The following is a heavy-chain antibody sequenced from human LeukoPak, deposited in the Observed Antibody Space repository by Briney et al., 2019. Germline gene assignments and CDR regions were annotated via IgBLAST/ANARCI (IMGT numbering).Heavy chain of an antibody. J-gene: IGHJ5*02. D-gene: IGHD1-1*01. V-gene: IGHV3-23*01. Sequence: GGSLRLSCAASGFTFNNYAMSWVRQAPGKGLEWVSAISGSGGTTYYADSVKGRFTISRDNSNNTVHLQMNSLRPDDSALYYCAREDNPLWFDPWGQGTLVTVSS. CDR1: GFTFNNYA. CDR2: ISGSGGTT. CDR3: AREDNPLWFDP.